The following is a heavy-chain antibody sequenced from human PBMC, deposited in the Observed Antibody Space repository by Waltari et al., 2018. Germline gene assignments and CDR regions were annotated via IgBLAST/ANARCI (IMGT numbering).Heavy chain of an antibody. D-gene: IGHD1-7*01. Sequence: QVQLPESGPGLVKPSATLSLPCTVSGGSISSYYWGCIRQPPGKGLEWIGYIYYRGSTNYNPSLKSRVTISVDTSKNQFSLKLSSVTAADTAVYYCARENFFYYYMDVWGKGTTVTVSS. CDR2: IYYRGST. CDR3: ARENFFYYYMDV. J-gene: IGHJ6*03. CDR1: GGSISSYY. V-gene: IGHV4-59*01.